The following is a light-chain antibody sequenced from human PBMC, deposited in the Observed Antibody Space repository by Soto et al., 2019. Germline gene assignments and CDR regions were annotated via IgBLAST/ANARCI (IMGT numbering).Light chain of an antibody. J-gene: IGLJ2*01. V-gene: IGLV2-8*01. CDR2: EVS. Sequence: QSVLTQPPSASGSPGQSVTISCPGTSSDVGAYKYVSWYQQHPGKAPKLMIHEVSKRPSGVPDRFSGSKSGNTASLTVSGLQAEDEADYYCCSYAGGNSLVFGGGTKLTVL. CDR3: CSYAGGNSLV. CDR1: SSDVGAYKY.